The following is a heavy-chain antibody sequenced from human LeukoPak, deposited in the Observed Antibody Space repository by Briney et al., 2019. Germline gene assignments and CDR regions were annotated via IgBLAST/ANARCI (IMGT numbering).Heavy chain of an antibody. D-gene: IGHD6-6*01. CDR1: GFTFSSYA. CDR3: ARDPSPGGMDV. Sequence: PGGSLRLSCAASGFTFSSYAMSWVRQAPGKGLEWVSVIYSGGSTYYADSVKGRFTISRDNSKNTLYLQMNSLRAEDTAVYYCARDPSPGGMDVWGQGTTVTVSS. J-gene: IGHJ6*02. V-gene: IGHV3-66*01. CDR2: IYSGGST.